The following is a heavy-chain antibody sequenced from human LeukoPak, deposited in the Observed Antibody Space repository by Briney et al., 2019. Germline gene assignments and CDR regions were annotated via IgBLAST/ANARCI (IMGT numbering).Heavy chain of an antibody. J-gene: IGHJ2*01. CDR3: ARVKSSGSPSSYWYFDL. CDR1: GGSISSYY. CDR2: IYTSGST. V-gene: IGHV4-4*07. Sequence: SETLSLTCTVSGGSISSYYWSWIRQPAGKGLEWIGRIYTSGSTNYNPSLKSRVTMSVDTSKNQFSLKLSSVTAADTAVYYCARVKSSGSPSSYWYFDLWGRGTLVTVSS. D-gene: IGHD1-26*01.